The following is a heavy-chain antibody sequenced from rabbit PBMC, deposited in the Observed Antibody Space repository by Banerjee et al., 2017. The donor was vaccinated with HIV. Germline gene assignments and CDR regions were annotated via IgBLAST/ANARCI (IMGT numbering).Heavy chain of an antibody. CDR3: ARNTGSNYRYFNL. D-gene: IGHD8-1*01. J-gene: IGHJ4*01. V-gene: IGHV1S40*01. CDR2: IYADSSGSA. Sequence: QSLEESGGDLVKPGASLTLTCKASGFDFSSNAMCWVRQAPGKGLEWIACIYADSSGSAYYASWAKGRFTISKTSSTTVTLQMTSLTAADTATYFCARNTGSNYRYFNLWGQGTLVTVS. CDR1: GFDFSSNA.